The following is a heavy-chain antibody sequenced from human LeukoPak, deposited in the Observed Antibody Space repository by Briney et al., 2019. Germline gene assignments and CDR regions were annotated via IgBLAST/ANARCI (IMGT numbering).Heavy chain of an antibody. CDR2: ISGSGGST. D-gene: IGHD1-26*01. J-gene: IGHJ4*02. CDR1: GFTFSSYA. CDR3: ASLSRELGKFDY. Sequence: GGSLRLSCAASGFTFSSYAMSWVRQAPGKGLEWVSAISGSGGSTYYADSVKGRFTISRDNSKNTLYLQMNSLRAEDTAVYYCASLSRELGKFDYWGQGTLVTVST. V-gene: IGHV3-23*01.